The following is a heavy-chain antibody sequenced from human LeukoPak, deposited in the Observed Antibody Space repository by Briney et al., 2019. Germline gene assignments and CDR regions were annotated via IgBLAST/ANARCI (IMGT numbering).Heavy chain of an antibody. V-gene: IGHV3-74*01. Sequence: GGSLRLFCAASGFTSSNYWMHWVRQVPGKGLVWVSRINDDGSATFYADSVKGRFTISRDNAKNTLFLQINSLRAEDTAVYYCAREILAPGKTHDYWGQGTLVTVSS. CDR2: INDDGSAT. CDR1: GFTSSNYW. CDR3: AREILAPGKTHDY. J-gene: IGHJ4*02.